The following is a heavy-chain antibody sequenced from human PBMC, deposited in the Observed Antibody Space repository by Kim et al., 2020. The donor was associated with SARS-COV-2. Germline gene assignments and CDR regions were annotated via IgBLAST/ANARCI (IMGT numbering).Heavy chain of an antibody. CDR2: IVVGSGNT. CDR1: GFTFTSSA. Sequence: SVKVSCKASGFTFTSSAMQWVRQARGQRLEWIGWIVVGSGNTNYAQKFQERVTITRDMSTSTAYMELSSLRSEDTAVYYCAAPGYYYDSSGYPINHYGMDVWGQGTTVTVSS. CDR3: AAPGYYYDSSGYPINHYGMDV. D-gene: IGHD3-22*01. J-gene: IGHJ6*02. V-gene: IGHV1-58*02.